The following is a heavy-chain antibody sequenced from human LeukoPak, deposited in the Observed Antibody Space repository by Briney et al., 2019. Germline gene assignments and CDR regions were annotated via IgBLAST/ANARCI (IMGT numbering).Heavy chain of an antibody. CDR1: GLTFSSYG. D-gene: IGHD3-22*01. V-gene: IGHV3-33*01. J-gene: IGHJ5*02. CDR3: TTDHSTYYDSSGTGSYH. Sequence: GGSLRLSCAASGLTFSSYGMHWVRQAPGKGLEWVAVIWYDGSKKYYADSVKGRFTISRDDSKNTLYVQMNSLKTEDTAVYYCTTDHSTYYDSSGTGSYHWGQGTLVTVSS. CDR2: IWYDGSKK.